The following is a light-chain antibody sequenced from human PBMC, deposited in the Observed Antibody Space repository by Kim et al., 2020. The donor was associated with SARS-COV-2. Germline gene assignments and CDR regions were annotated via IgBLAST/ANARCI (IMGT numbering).Light chain of an antibody. V-gene: IGLV3-25*03. CDR3: QSTHRGGFYVL. CDR1: AVSKQY. Sequence: SYELTQEPSVSVSPGQTARISCSGDAVSKQYVYWYQQKPGQTPVLVISEDTERPSGIPERFSGSRSGATVTLTISGVQAEDEADYYCQSTHRGGFYVLFGGGTKVTVL. J-gene: IGLJ3*02. CDR2: EDT.